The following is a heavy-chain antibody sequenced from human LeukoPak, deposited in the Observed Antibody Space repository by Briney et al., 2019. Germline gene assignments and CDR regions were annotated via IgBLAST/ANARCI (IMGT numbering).Heavy chain of an antibody. V-gene: IGHV3-23*01. J-gene: IGHJ4*02. CDR2: ISGSGGST. D-gene: IGHD1-26*01. CDR1: GFTFSSYA. Sequence: GGSLRLSCAASGFTFSSYAMSWVRQAPGKGLEWVSAISGSGGSTYYAHSVKGRFTISRDNSKNTLYLQMNSLRAEDTAVYYCAKAGSGSYYGMESHFDYWGQGTLVTVSS. CDR3: AKAGSGSYYGMESHFDY.